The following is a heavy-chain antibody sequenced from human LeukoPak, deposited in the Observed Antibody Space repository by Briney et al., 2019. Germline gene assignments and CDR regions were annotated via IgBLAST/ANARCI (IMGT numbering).Heavy chain of an antibody. D-gene: IGHD3/OR15-3a*01. CDR1: GFTFSDSA. Sequence: PGGSLKLSCAASGFTFSDSAMHWVRQASGKGLEWVGRIRSKSNSYATAYAASVKGRFTISRDDSKNTAYLQMNSLKTEDTAVYYCTSYDFWTDTPFDYWGRGTLVTVSS. V-gene: IGHV3-73*01. J-gene: IGHJ4*02. CDR3: TSYDFWTDTPFDY. CDR2: IRSKSNSYAT.